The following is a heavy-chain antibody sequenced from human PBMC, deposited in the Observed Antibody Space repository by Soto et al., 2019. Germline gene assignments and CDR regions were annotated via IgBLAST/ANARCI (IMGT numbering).Heavy chain of an antibody. Sequence: GGSLRLSCAASGFTFSNAWMSWVRQAPGKGLEWVGRIKSKTDGGTTDYAAPVKGRFTISRDDSKNTLYLQMNSLKTEDTAVYYCTTGVLGYCSGGSCYLPNRPDALDIWGQGTMVTVSS. CDR2: IKSKTDGGTT. V-gene: IGHV3-15*01. CDR1: GFTFSNAW. J-gene: IGHJ3*02. D-gene: IGHD2-15*01. CDR3: TTGVLGYCSGGSCYLPNRPDALDI.